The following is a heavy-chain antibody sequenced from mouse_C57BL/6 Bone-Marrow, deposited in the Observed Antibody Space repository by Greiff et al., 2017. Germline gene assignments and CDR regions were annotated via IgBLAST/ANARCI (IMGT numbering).Heavy chain of an antibody. V-gene: IGHV1-55*01. CDR2: IYPGSGST. D-gene: IGHD1-1*01. CDR3: ASAYYYGSSPWFAY. Sequence: QVQLQQPGAELVKPGASVKMSCKASGYTFTSYWITWVKQRPGQGLEWIGDIYPGSGSTNYNEKFKSKATLTVDKSSSTAYMQLSSLTSEDSAVYYCASAYYYGSSPWFAYWGQGTLVTVSA. J-gene: IGHJ3*01. CDR1: GYTFTSYW.